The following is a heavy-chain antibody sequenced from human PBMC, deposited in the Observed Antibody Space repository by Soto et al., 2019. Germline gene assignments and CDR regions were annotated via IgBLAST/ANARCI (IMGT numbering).Heavy chain of an antibody. D-gene: IGHD3-10*01. J-gene: IGHJ4*02. CDR3: ARGSYRAFDY. CDR1: EFSVSSNY. V-gene: IGHV3-53*01. Sequence: GGSLRLSCAASEFSVSSNYLSWVRQAPGKGLEWVSGTYAGGATYYADSVKGRFTISRDNSKNTLFLQMNSLRVEDTTVYYCARGSYRAFDYWGQGTLVTVSS. CDR2: TYAGGAT.